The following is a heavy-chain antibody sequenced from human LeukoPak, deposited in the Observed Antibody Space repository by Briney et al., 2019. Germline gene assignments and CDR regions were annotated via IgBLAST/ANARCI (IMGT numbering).Heavy chain of an antibody. J-gene: IGHJ4*02. CDR3: AREIELQWFGESDY. Sequence: SETLSLTCAVYGGSFSGCYWSWIRQPPGKGLEWIGEINDSGNTNYNPSLKSRVTMSVDTSKNQFSLKVRSVTDADTAVYYCAREIELQWFGESDYWGQGTLVTVSS. CDR1: GGSFSGCY. CDR2: INDSGNT. V-gene: IGHV4-34*01. D-gene: IGHD3-10*01.